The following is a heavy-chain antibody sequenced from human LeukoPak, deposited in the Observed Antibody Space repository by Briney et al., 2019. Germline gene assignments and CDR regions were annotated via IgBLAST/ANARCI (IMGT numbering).Heavy chain of an antibody. D-gene: IGHD2-15*01. Sequence: GGSLRLSCAASGFTFSNYAMSWAAQAPGKGLDGVSVIYRGDTYYADSVKGRFTISRDDSKNTVFLQMDRLRADDTAVYFCASYYCSSGSCYFDTWGQGTLVAVSS. CDR1: GFTFSNYA. V-gene: IGHV3-23*03. J-gene: IGHJ4*02. CDR3: ASYYCSSGSCYFDT. CDR2: IYRGDT.